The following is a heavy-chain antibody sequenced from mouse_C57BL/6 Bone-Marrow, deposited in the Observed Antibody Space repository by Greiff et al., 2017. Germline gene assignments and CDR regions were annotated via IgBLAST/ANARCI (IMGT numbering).Heavy chain of an antibody. V-gene: IGHV1-59*01. CDR2: IDPSDSYT. D-gene: IGHD1-1*01. Sequence: VQLQQPGAELVRPGTSVKLSCKASGYTFTSYWMHWVKQRPGQGLEWIGVIDPSDSYTNYNQKFKGKATLNVDTSSSTAYMQLSSLTSEDSAVYYCAGSGAYWGQGTLVTVSA. CDR3: AGSGAY. J-gene: IGHJ3*01. CDR1: GYTFTSYW.